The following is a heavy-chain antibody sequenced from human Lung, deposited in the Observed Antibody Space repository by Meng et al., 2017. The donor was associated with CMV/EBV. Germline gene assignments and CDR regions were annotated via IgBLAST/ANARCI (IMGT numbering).Heavy chain of an antibody. J-gene: IGHJ4*02. V-gene: IGHV4-4*02. D-gene: IGHD3-10*01. CDR1: GDSIISSNW. CDR3: ARRGPQLYDY. Sequence: SETLSLTCAVSGDSIISSNWWSWVRQPPGEGLEWIGEIHHSGTTNYNPSLKSRVTISVDKSKNQFPLKLTSVTAADTAFYYCARRGPQLYDYWGQGTLVTVSS. CDR2: IHHSGTT.